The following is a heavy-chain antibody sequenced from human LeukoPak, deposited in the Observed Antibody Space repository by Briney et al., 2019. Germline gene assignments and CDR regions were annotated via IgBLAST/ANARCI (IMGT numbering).Heavy chain of an antibody. Sequence: ASVKVSCKASGYTFTSYGISWVRQAPGQGLEWMGWISAYNGNTNYAQKLQGRVTMTTDTSTSTAYMELRSLRSDDTAVYYCARVLDSSSWYGGYYYYAMDVWGQGTTVTVSS. CDR1: GYTFTSYG. CDR3: ARVLDSSSWYGGYYYYAMDV. V-gene: IGHV1-18*01. D-gene: IGHD6-13*01. J-gene: IGHJ6*02. CDR2: ISAYNGNT.